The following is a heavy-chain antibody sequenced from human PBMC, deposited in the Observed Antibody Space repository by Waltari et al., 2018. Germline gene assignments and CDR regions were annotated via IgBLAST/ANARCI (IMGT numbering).Heavy chain of an antibody. Sequence: QVQLVQSGAEMQKPGASVKISCTASGYNFTWYYLTWVRQAPGQGLEWMGIVSPTGSSKASSQKFQGRLTMTTDTSTSTVYMELTGLTSEDTAVYYCARVSEMATIVHAFDIWGPGTLVTVSS. CDR2: VSPTGSSK. D-gene: IGHD5-12*01. CDR1: GYNFTWYY. J-gene: IGHJ3*02. CDR3: ARVSEMATIVHAFDI. V-gene: IGHV1-46*01.